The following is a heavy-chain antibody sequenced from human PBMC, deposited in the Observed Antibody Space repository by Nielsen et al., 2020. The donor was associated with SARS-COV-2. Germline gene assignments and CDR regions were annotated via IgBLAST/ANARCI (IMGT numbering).Heavy chain of an antibody. J-gene: IGHJ6*02. V-gene: IGHV1-18*01. CDR2: ISAYNGNT. CDR3: ARVAYYDFWSGYYTSDYYYGMDV. Sequence: ASVKVTCKASAYTSTSNGISWVRQPPGQGLEWMGWISAYNGNTNYAQKLQGRVTMTTDTTTSTAHMELRSLRSDDAAVYYCARVAYYDFWSGYYTSDYYYGMDVWGQGTTVTVSS. CDR1: AYTSTSNG. D-gene: IGHD3-3*01.